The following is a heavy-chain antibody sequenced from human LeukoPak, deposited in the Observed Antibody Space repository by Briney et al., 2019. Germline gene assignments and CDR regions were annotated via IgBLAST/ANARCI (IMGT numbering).Heavy chain of an antibody. CDR3: VRDVAYDFRNPYRYFQH. V-gene: IGHV3-7*01. CDR2: IKQVGSEK. D-gene: IGHD3-3*01. J-gene: IGHJ1*01. Sequence: PGGSLRLSCAASGFTFSSYGMTWVRQAPGKGLEWVANIKQVGSEKYYEDSMKGRFTISRDNAKSSLYLQMKSLRAEDTAVYYCVRDVAYDFRNPYRYFQHWGQGTLVTVSS. CDR1: GFTFSSYG.